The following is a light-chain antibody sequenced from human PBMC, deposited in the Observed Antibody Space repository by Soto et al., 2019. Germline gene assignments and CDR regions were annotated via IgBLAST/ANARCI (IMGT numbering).Light chain of an antibody. CDR1: QSVGVH. Sequence: IHMTQSPSSLPASLEDRVIISXRASQSVGVHLNWYQQEPGXAPKXXXDAXSTLQSGVPSRLSGSGSVTDFTLTISSLQPEDFATYYSQKYNSAARTFGQGTKVDIK. CDR3: QKYNSAART. J-gene: IGKJ1*01. CDR2: AXS. V-gene: IGKV1-27*01.